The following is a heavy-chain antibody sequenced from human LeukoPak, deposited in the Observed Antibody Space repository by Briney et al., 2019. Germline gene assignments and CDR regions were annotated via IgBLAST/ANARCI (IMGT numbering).Heavy chain of an antibody. Sequence: SETLSLTCTVSGGSISNSSYYWGWIRQPPGKGLEWIGSIYYSGSTYYNPSLKSRVTISVDTSKNQFSLKLSSVTAADTAVYYCARVSLRYFDWLSLNWFDPWGQGTLVTVSS. CDR2: IYYSGST. CDR1: GGSISNSSYY. D-gene: IGHD3-9*01. V-gene: IGHV4-39*01. J-gene: IGHJ5*02. CDR3: ARVSLRYFDWLSLNWFDP.